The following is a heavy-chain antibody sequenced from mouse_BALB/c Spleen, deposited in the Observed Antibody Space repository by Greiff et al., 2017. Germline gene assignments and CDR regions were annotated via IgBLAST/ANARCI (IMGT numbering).Heavy chain of an antibody. V-gene: IGHV2-6-7*01. CDR1: GFSLTGYG. J-gene: IGHJ4*01. CDR3: ARGNYHVSLYYAMDY. CDR2: IWGDGST. Sequence: QVQLQQSGPGLVAPSQSLSITCTVSGFSLTGYGVNWVRQPPGKGLEWLGMIWGDGSTDYNSALKSRLSISKDNSKSQVFLKMNSLQTDDTARYYCARGNYHVSLYYAMDYWGQGTSVTVSS. D-gene: IGHD2-1*01.